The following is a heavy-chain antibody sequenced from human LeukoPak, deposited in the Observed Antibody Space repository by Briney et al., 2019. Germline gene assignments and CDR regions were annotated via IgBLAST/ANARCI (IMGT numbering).Heavy chain of an antibody. Sequence: GGSLRLSCAASGFTFSDYYMSWVRQAPGKGPEWVSYISSSGTTTYYADSVEGRFTISRDNAKNSLYLQMNSLRAEDTAVYYCAKKAIVVVTPTEYWGQGTLVTVSS. J-gene: IGHJ4*02. V-gene: IGHV3-11*01. CDR1: GFTFSDYY. CDR2: ISSSGTTT. D-gene: IGHD3-22*01. CDR3: AKKAIVVVTPTEY.